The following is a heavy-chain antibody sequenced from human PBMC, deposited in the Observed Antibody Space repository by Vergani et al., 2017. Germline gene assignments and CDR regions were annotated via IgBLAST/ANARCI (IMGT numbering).Heavy chain of an antibody. CDR1: GFTFSSHW. V-gene: IGHV3-7*01. D-gene: IGHD2-2*01. CDR3: ARGMRYCSSTSCYVYYGMDV. Sequence: EVQLVESGGGLVQPGGSLRLSCAASGFTFSSHWMSWVRQAPGKGLEWVANIKQDGSEKYYVDSVKGRFTISRDNAKNSLYLQMNSLRAEDTAVYYCARGMRYCSSTSCYVYYGMDVWGQGTTVTVSS. CDR2: IKQDGSEK. J-gene: IGHJ6*02.